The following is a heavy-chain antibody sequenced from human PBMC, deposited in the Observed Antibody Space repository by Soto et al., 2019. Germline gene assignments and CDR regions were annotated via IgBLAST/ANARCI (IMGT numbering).Heavy chain of an antibody. J-gene: IGHJ4*02. CDR2: ISSSSSYI. CDR1: GFTFSSYS. Sequence: GGSLRLSCAASGFTFSSYSMNWVRQAPGKGLEWVSSISSSSSYIYYADSVKGRFTISRDNAKNSLYLQMNSLRAEDTAVYYCERRYCSGGSCYVFDYWGRGTLVTVYS. V-gene: IGHV3-21*01. D-gene: IGHD2-15*01. CDR3: ERRYCSGGSCYVFDY.